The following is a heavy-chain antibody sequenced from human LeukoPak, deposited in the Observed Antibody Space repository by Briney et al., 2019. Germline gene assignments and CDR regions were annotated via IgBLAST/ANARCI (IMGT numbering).Heavy chain of an antibody. J-gene: IGHJ4*02. D-gene: IGHD4-17*01. V-gene: IGHV1-2*02. Sequence: ASVRVSCKASGYTFTGYYMQWVRQARGQGLEWMGWSNPNSGGTKYAQKFQGRVTMTRDTSTSTAYMERSRLRSDDTAVYYCARGHPYGDYLAPLDYWGQGTLVTVSS. CDR1: GYTFTGYY. CDR2: SNPNSGGT. CDR3: ARGHPYGDYLAPLDY.